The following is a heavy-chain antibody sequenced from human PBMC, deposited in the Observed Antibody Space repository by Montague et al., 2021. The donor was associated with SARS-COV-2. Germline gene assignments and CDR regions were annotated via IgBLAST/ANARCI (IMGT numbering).Heavy chain of an antibody. Sequence: SETLSLTCTVSGSSISSSSYYWGWIRQPPGKGLEWIGSIYYSGSTYYNPSLKSRVTISVDTSKNQFSLKLSSVTAADTAVYYCARRVTGTTGHYYYYGMDVWGQGTTVTVSS. D-gene: IGHD1-20*01. CDR3: ARRVTGTTGHYYYYGMDV. CDR2: IYYSGST. J-gene: IGHJ6*02. V-gene: IGHV4-39*01. CDR1: GSSISSSSYY.